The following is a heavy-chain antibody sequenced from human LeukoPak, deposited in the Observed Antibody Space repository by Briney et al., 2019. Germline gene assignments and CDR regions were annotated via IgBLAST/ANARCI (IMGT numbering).Heavy chain of an antibody. D-gene: IGHD3-22*01. V-gene: IGHV4-39*07. Sequence: SETLSLTCTVSGGSISSSSYYWGWIRQPPGKGLEWIGSIYYSGSTYYNPSLKSRLTMSVDTSKNQFSLKLSSVTAADTAVYYCARQSDSSGYYYLGAFDFWGQGTMVTVSS. J-gene: IGHJ3*01. CDR3: ARQSDSSGYYYLGAFDF. CDR1: GGSISSSSYY. CDR2: IYYSGST.